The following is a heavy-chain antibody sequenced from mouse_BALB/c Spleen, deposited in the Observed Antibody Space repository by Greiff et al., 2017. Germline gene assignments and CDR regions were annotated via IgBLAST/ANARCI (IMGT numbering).Heavy chain of an antibody. J-gene: IGHJ2*01. CDR2: ISSGGGST. CDR3: ARLNRGGDY. CDR1: GFAFSSYD. V-gene: IGHV5-12-1*01. Sequence: EVMLVESGGGLVKPGGSLKLSCAASGFAFSSYDMSWVRQTPEKRLEWVAYISSGGGSTYYPDTVKGRFTISRDNAKNTLYLQMSSLKSEDTAMYYCARLNRGGDYWGQGTTLTVSS.